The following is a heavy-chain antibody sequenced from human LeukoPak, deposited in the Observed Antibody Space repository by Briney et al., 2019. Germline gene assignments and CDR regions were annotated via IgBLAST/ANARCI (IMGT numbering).Heavy chain of an antibody. J-gene: IGHJ6*04. D-gene: IGHD6-19*01. CDR2: IYHSGST. CDR1: GGSISSSNW. Sequence: SETVSLTCAVSGGSISSSNWWSRVRQPPGKGLEWMGEIYHSGSTNYNASLKSRVTIAGDKSKNQFSLKLSSVSAAARAVYYCSRVPGMAVAGRRQYYGMDVWGKGTTVTVSS. V-gene: IGHV4-4*02. CDR3: SRVPGMAVAGRRQYYGMDV.